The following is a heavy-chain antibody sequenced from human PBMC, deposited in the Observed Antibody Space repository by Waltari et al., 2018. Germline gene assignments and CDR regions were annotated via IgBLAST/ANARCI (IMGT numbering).Heavy chain of an antibody. D-gene: IGHD5-18*01. Sequence: EVQLVESGGGLVKPGGFLRLSCAASGFTFSSYSMNWVRQAPGKGLEWVSSISSSSSYIYYADSVKGRFTISRDNAKNSRYLQMNSLRAEDTAVYYCARNGYSYGYRLDYWGQGTLVTVSS. CDR1: GFTFSSYS. CDR3: ARNGYSYGYRLDY. J-gene: IGHJ4*02. V-gene: IGHV3-21*01. CDR2: ISSSSSYI.